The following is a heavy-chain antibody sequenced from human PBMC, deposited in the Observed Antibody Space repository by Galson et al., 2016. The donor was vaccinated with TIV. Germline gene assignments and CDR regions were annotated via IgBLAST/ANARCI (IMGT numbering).Heavy chain of an antibody. CDR2: IYHTGST. CDR3: ARDCTSTTSHIYYYGMDV. Sequence: ETLSFTCTVSGYSISSGYYWGWIRQPPGKGLEWIGNIYHTGSTYSNPSLRSRLTMSVDTSKNQFSLILNSVTAADTAVYYCARDCTSTTSHIYYYGMDVWGQGTTVTVSS. D-gene: IGHD2-2*01. J-gene: IGHJ6*02. CDR1: GYSISSGYY. V-gene: IGHV4-38-2*02.